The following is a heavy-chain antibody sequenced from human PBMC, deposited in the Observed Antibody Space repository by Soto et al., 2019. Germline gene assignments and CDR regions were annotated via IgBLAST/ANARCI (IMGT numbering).Heavy chain of an antibody. J-gene: IGHJ5*02. D-gene: IGHD5-18*01. V-gene: IGHV4-34*01. CDR2: INHSGST. CDR3: ARGGRGYSYA. Sequence: TLSLTCAVYGGSFSGYYWSWIRQPPGKGLEWIGEINHSGSTNYNPSLKSRVTISVDTSKNQFSLKLSSVTAADTAVYYCARGGRGYSYAWGQGTLVTVSS. CDR1: GGSFSGYY.